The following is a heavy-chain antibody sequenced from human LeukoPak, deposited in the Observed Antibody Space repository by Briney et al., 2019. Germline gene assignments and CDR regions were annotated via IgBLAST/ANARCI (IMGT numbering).Heavy chain of an antibody. CDR2: MHHSGST. Sequence: SQTLSLTCTVSGGSISSGGYYWSWIRQHPGKGLEWIGYMHHSGSTYYNPSLKSRVTISVDTSKNQFSLKLSSVTAADTAVYYCARVAYYGSGTYYFDYWGQGALVTVSS. V-gene: IGHV4-31*03. CDR1: GGSISSGGYY. D-gene: IGHD3-10*01. J-gene: IGHJ4*02. CDR3: ARVAYYGSGTYYFDY.